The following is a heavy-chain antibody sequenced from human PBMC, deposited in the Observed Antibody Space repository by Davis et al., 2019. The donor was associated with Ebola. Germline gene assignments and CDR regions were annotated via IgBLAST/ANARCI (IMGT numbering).Heavy chain of an antibody. CDR2: ISFDGSKK. V-gene: IGHV3-30-3*01. Sequence: GESLKISCAASGFTFSSYAMHWVRQAPGKGLESVAVISFDGSKKYYADSVKGRFTISRDTSTNTVFLQMSGLGADGTALYYCARDRGAGYSASSGYYGLDVWGQGTTVTVSS. J-gene: IGHJ6*02. CDR1: GFTFSSYA. CDR3: ARDRGAGYSASSGYYGLDV. D-gene: IGHD6-6*01.